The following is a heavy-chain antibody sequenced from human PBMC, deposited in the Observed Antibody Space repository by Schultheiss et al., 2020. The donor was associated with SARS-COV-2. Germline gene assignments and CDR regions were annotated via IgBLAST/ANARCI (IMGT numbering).Heavy chain of an antibody. CDR3: ARPTYYDFWSGYPDYYYYYGMDV. Sequence: ASVKVSCKASGYTFTSYDINWVRQATGQGLEWMGWMNPNSGNTGYAQKFQGRVTMTRDTSISTAYMELSRLRSDDTAVYYCARPTYYDFWSGYPDYYYYYGMDVWGQGTTVTVSS. CDR2: MNPNSGNT. D-gene: IGHD3-3*01. V-gene: IGHV1-8*01. J-gene: IGHJ6*02. CDR1: GYTFTSYD.